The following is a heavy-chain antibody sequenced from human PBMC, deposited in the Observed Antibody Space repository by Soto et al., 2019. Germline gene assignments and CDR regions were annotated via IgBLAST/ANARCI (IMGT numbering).Heavy chain of an antibody. D-gene: IGHD4-4*01. CDR1: GGTLTTST. J-gene: IGHJ6*02. CDR2: IIPVFNTP. Sequence: SVKVSCKASGGTLTTSTFALVRQAPGQGLEWMGGIIPVFNTPLHAQKFKGRVTVTADDFKSTVSLELSGLTSEDTAMYLCAMSPGRLGQYHSLPDIWGQGNTVTVCS. CDR3: AMSPGRLGQYHSLPDI. V-gene: IGHV1-69*13.